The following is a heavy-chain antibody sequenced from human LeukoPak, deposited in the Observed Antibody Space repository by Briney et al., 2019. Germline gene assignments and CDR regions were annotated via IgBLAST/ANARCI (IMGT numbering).Heavy chain of an antibody. D-gene: IGHD6-13*01. CDR1: GDSITSGRYY. CDR2: IYSSGNT. Sequence: SQTLSLTCTVSGDSITSGRYYWSWIRQPAGKELEWIGRIYSSGNTDYHPYIVSLKSRVSLSLDTSKNQFFLDLTSVTAADTAVYYCARALGGYDAFDMWGQGSMVTVSS. V-gene: IGHV4-61*02. CDR3: ARALGGYDAFDM. J-gene: IGHJ3*02.